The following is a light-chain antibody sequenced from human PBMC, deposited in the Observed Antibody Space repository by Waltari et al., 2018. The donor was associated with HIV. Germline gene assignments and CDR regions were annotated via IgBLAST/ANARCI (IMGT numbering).Light chain of an antibody. CDR3: AAWDGSLSVVV. CDR2: RNN. Sequence: QSVLTQPPSASGTPGQRVTISCSGSSSNIGSNYVYWYQQLPGTAPKLLIYRNNQRPSGVPDRFSGSKSGTPASLAISGLRSEDEADYYCAAWDGSLSVVVVGGGTKLTVL. V-gene: IGLV1-47*01. J-gene: IGLJ2*01. CDR1: SSNIGSNY.